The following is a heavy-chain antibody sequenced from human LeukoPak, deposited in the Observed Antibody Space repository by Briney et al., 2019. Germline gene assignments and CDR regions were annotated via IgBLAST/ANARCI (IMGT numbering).Heavy chain of an antibody. CDR2: ISSSSSYI. D-gene: IGHD6-13*01. Sequence: GGSLRLSCAASGFTFSNYGIHWVRQAPGKGLEWVSSISSSSSYIYYADSVKGRFTISRDNAKNSLYLQMNSLRAEDTGVYYCARVRDVSFSSSWFSIWDYWGQGTQVTVSS. CDR3: ARVRDVSFSSSWFSIWDY. V-gene: IGHV3-21*01. CDR1: GFTFSNYG. J-gene: IGHJ4*02.